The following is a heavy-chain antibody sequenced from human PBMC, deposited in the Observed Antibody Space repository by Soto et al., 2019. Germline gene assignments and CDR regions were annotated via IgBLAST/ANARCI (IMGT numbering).Heavy chain of an antibody. CDR1: GGSFSGYY. V-gene: IGHV4-34*01. CDR2: INHSGST. J-gene: IGHJ4*02. CDR3: ARTGYSGYYNYFDY. Sequence: SETLSLTCAVYGGSFSGYYWSWIRQPPGKGLEWIGEINHSGSTNYNPSLKSRVTISVDTSKNQFSLKLSSVTAADTAVYYCARTGYSGYYNYFDYWGQGTLVTVSS. D-gene: IGHD5-12*01.